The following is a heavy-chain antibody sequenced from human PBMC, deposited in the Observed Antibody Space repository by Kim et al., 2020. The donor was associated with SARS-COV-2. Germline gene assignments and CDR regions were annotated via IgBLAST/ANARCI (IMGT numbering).Heavy chain of an antibody. V-gene: IGHV3-9*01. D-gene: IGHD3-10*01. CDR3: ASTYYYGSGSYPTDY. J-gene: IGHJ4*02. Sequence: ADSVQCRFTISRDNAKNSLYLQMNSLRAEDTALYYCASTYYYGSGSYPTDYWGQGTLVTVSS.